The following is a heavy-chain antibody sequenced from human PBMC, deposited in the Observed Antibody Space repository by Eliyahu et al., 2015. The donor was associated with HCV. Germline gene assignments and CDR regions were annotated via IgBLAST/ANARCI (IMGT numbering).Heavy chain of an antibody. J-gene: IGHJ4*02. Sequence: QVQLQQWGAGLLKPSETLSLTCAVYGGSFSXYYXXWIRPPPGKGLEWIGEINHSGSTNYNPPLKSRVTISVDTSKNQFSLKLSSVTAADTAVYYCARGQSFHDDYSREWGIQSAASFDYWGQGTRVTVSS. D-gene: IGHD4-11*01. CDR2: INHSGST. CDR1: GGSFSXYY. CDR3: ARGQSFHDDYSREWGIQSAASFDY. V-gene: IGHV4-34*01.